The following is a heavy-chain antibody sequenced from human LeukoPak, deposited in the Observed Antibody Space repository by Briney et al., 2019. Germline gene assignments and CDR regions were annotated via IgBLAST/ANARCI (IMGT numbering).Heavy chain of an antibody. Sequence: PSETLSLTCAVYGGSFSGYYWSWIRQPPGKGLEWIGEINRSGSTNYNPSLKSRVTISVDTSKNQFSLKLSSVTAADTAVYYCARGRKQWLVPCPHFDYWGQGTLVTVSS. CDR3: ARGRKQWLVPCPHFDY. CDR2: INRSGST. CDR1: GGSFSGYY. V-gene: IGHV4-34*01. J-gene: IGHJ4*02. D-gene: IGHD6-19*01.